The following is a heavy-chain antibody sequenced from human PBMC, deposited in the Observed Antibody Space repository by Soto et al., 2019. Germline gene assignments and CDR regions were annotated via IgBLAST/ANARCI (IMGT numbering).Heavy chain of an antibody. Sequence: QLQLQESGPGLVKPSETLSLTCTVSGGPITTGNYYWSWIRQPPGKGLEWIGTIHYTGKTYYNPSLQSRLTISVDTSKHQFSLRLTSVTAADTALYYCVRLGYSPARVTWFDPWGQGTLVAVSS. CDR3: VRLGYSPARVTWFDP. CDR1: GGPITTGNYY. J-gene: IGHJ5*02. V-gene: IGHV4-39*01. D-gene: IGHD5-12*01. CDR2: IHYTGKT.